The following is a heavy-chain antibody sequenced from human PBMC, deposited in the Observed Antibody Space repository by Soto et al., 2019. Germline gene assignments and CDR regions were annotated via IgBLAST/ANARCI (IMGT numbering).Heavy chain of an antibody. CDR1: GYIRKPDW. V-gene: IGHV5-10-1*01. CDR2: IDPLDSHT. J-gene: IGHJ5*02. D-gene: IGHD1-26*01. Sequence: PGESCKICYKASGYIRKPDWISWVRQKPGKGLEWMGRIDPLDSHTKYSPSFEGRVKISADRSIATAYLHWTSLETSDTAIYYCSRHQVDRVAEDSWGQGTLDIGSS. CDR3: SRHQVDRVAEDS.